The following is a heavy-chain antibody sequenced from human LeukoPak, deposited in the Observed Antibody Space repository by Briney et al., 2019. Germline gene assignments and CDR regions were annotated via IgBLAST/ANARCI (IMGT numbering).Heavy chain of an antibody. D-gene: IGHD3-3*01. CDR2: ISDSSAM. CDR3: ARETAYYDFWSGSQDYYYYGMDV. CDR1: GFTFSTYS. Sequence: PGGSLRLSCAASGFTFSTYSMKWVRQAPGKGLEWVSYISDSSAMYYAGSVRGRFTISRESDKNSLFLQMNSLRAEDTAVYYCARETAYYDFWSGSQDYYYYGMDVWGQGTTVTVSS. J-gene: IGHJ6*02. V-gene: IGHV3-48*01.